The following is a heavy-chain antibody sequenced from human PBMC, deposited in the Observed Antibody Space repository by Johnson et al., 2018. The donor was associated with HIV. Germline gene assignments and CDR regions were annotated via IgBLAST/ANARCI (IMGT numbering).Heavy chain of an antibody. J-gene: IGHJ3*02. D-gene: IGHD3/OR15-3a*01. CDR3: SIDGRDWVTLGACGI. CDR2: IHSGGSV. V-gene: IGHV3-66*03. CDR1: DFSVSKNY. Sequence: EQLVESGGGLIQRGGSLRLSCVASDFSVSKNYMSWVRQAPGKVLEWVSVIHSGGSVLYAEPVRGRFTIPRDNSKKTLYLQMNSLRPEDTAVYYCSIDGRDWVTLGACGIWGEGTVVTV.